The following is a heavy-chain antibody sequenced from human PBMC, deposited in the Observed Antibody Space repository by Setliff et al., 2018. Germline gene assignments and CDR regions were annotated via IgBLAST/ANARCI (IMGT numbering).Heavy chain of an antibody. Sequence: ASVKVSCKASGYTFTSYAMHWVRQAPGQRLEWMGWINAGNGNTKYSQKFQGRVTITRDTSANTAYMELSSLRSEDTAVYYCARDTYIGDFWSGYYIQGQFDPWGQGALVTVSS. CDR2: INAGNGNT. V-gene: IGHV1-3*01. CDR1: GYTFTSYA. J-gene: IGHJ5*02. D-gene: IGHD3-3*01. CDR3: ARDTYIGDFWSGYYIQGQFDP.